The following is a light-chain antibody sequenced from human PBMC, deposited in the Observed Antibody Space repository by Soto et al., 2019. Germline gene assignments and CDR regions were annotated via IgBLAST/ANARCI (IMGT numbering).Light chain of an antibody. CDR2: DGS. CDR3: QDRANWPIT. Sequence: DIVLTQSPATLSLSPGERATLSCRASQSVNKWLVWYQQKPGQDSRLLFYDGSTRASDNPARFSGSGSGTDFTLTISSLEHDAFDVYYGQDRANWPITFGGGTRGEIK. V-gene: IGKV3-11*01. CDR1: QSVNKW. J-gene: IGKJ4*01.